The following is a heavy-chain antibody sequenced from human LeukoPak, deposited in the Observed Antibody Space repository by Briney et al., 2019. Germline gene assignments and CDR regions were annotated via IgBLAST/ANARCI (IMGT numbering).Heavy chain of an antibody. D-gene: IGHD6-13*01. CDR3: AKDWPSEWQQLPDYDAVDI. CDR1: GFTFNNYA. J-gene: IGHJ3*02. Sequence: GGSLRLSCAASGFTFNNYAMTWVRQAPGKGLEWVSTISASGGSTYYSDYVKGRFTVSRDNSKNTLYLQMNSLRVEDTAVYYCAKDWPSEWQQLPDYDAVDIWGQGIMVTVSS. V-gene: IGHV3-23*01. CDR2: ISASGGST.